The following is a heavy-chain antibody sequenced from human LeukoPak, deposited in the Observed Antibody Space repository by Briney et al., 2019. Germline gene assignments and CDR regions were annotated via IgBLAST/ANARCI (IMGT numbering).Heavy chain of an antibody. J-gene: IGHJ2*01. V-gene: IGHV1-3*01. D-gene: IGHD6-13*01. Sequence: ASVKVSCKASGYTFSSYAMHWVRQAPGQRLEWMGWINAGNGNTKYSQKFQGRVTITRDTSASTASMEVSSLRSEDTAVYYCTREPYNSSWKRINWYFDLWGRGTLVTVSS. CDR1: GYTFSSYA. CDR2: INAGNGNT. CDR3: TREPYNSSWKRINWYFDL.